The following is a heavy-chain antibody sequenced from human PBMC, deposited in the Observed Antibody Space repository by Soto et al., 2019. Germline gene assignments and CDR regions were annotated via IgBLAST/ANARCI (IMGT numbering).Heavy chain of an antibody. J-gene: IGHJ5*02. Sequence: QVHLVHSGAEVKQPGASVMVSSTASGYSFGHFDIHWVRKAAGQGLEWMGGVPPNSGNTGYAQRFQGRIPMTRDTSTSTAYMEVKSLTSADTAIYYCARARGAASFDLWGQGTLVTAST. CDR1: GYSFGHFD. CDR3: ARARGAASFDL. D-gene: IGHD6-25*01. V-gene: IGHV1-8*01. CDR2: VPPNSGNT.